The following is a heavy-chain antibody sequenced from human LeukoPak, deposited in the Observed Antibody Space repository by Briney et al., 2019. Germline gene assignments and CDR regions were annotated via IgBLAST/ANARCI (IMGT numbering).Heavy chain of an antibody. D-gene: IGHD6-19*01. Sequence: SETLSLTCAVYGGSFSGYYWSWIRQPPGKGLEWIGEINHSGSTNYNPSLKSRVTISVDTSKNQFSLKLSSVTAADTAVYYCARNGIAVAGPTGYYYYYMDVWGKGTTVTVSS. CDR1: GGSFSGYY. CDR3: ARNGIAVAGPTGYYYYYMDV. J-gene: IGHJ6*03. CDR2: INHSGST. V-gene: IGHV4-34*01.